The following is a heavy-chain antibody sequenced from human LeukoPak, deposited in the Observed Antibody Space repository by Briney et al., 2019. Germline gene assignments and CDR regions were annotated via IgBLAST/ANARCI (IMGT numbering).Heavy chain of an antibody. Sequence: TGGSLRLSCAASGFTFSDYYMSWIRQAPGKGLEWVSYISSSGSTIYYADSVKGRFTISRDNAKNSLYLQMNSLRSEDTAVYYCATTGITFGGVIARFDPWGQGTLVTVSS. V-gene: IGHV3-11*01. D-gene: IGHD3-16*02. CDR3: ATTGITFGGVIARFDP. CDR1: GFTFSDYY. J-gene: IGHJ5*02. CDR2: ISSSGSTI.